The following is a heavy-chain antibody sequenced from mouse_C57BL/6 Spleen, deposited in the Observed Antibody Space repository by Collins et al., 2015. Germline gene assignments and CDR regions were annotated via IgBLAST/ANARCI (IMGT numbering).Heavy chain of an antibody. J-gene: IGHJ1*01. CDR3: TTRDGYYWYFDV. CDR1: GYTFTSYY. V-gene: IGHV1S81*02. D-gene: IGHD2-3*01. CDR2: INPSNGGT. Sequence: QVQLQQSGAELVKPGASVKLSCKASGYTFTSYYMYWVKQRPGQGLEWIGEINPSNGGTNFNEKFKSKATLTVDKSSSTAYMQLSSLTSEDSAVYYCTTRDGYYWYFDVWGAGTTVTVSS.